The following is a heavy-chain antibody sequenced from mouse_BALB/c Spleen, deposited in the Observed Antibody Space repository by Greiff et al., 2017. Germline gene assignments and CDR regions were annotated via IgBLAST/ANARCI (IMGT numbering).Heavy chain of an antibody. CDR2: ISSGSSTI. V-gene: IGHV5-17*02. CDR1: GFTFSSFG. Sequence: EVQLVESGGGLVQPGGSRTLSCAASGFTFSSFGMHWVRQAPEKGLEWVAYISSGSSTIYYADTVKGRFTISRDNPKNTLFLQMTSLRSEDTAMYYCARERGHCYGPRWYFDVWGAGTTVTVSS. J-gene: IGHJ1*01. CDR3: ARERGHCYGPRWYFDV. D-gene: IGHD1-2*01.